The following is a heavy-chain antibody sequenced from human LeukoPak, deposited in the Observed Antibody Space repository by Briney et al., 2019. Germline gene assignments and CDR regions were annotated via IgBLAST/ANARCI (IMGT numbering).Heavy chain of an antibody. D-gene: IGHD2-15*01. Sequence: GESLKISFRGSGYSFSNSWIGWVRQMPGKGLEWMGIIYPGDSDTRYSPSFQGQVTISADKSISTAYLQWSSLKASDTAMYYCVRKNAADVIAISLDYWGHGRLVTVSS. CDR1: GYSFSNSW. J-gene: IGHJ4*01. V-gene: IGHV5-51*01. CDR3: VRKNAADVIAISLDY. CDR2: IYPGDSDT.